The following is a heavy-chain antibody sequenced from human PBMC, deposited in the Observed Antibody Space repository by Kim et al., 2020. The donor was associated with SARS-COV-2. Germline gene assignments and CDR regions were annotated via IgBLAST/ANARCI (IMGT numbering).Heavy chain of an antibody. D-gene: IGHD3-10*01. CDR3: AKDLSYGSGASGFDY. Sequence: GGSLRLSCAASGFTFSSYAMSWVRQAPGKGLEWVSAISGSGGSTYYADSVKGRFTISRDNSKNTLYLQMNSLRAEDTAVYYCAKDLSYGSGASGFDYWGQGTLVTVSS. CDR1: GFTFSSYA. CDR2: ISGSGGST. J-gene: IGHJ4*02. V-gene: IGHV3-23*01.